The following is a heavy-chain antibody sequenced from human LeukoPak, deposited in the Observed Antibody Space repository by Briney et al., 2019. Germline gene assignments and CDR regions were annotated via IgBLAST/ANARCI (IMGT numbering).Heavy chain of an antibody. CDR1: RFTFSSYA. D-gene: IGHD6-13*01. CDR3: AKTSNGYSSSWSYYFDY. CDR2: ISGSGGST. J-gene: IGHJ4*02. Sequence: GGSLRLSCAASRFTFSSYAMSWVRQAPGKGLEWVSAISGSGGSTYYADSVKGRFTISRDNSKNTLYLQMNSLRAEDTAVYYCAKTSNGYSSSWSYYFDYWGQGTLVTVSS. V-gene: IGHV3-23*01.